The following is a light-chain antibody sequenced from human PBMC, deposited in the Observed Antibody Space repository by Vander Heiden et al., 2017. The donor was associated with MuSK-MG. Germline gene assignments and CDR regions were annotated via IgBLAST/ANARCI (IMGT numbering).Light chain of an antibody. Sequence: DIQMTQSPSSLSASVGDGVTVTCRASKSISSYLNWYQQKPGKAPKLLIFAASTLQSGVPSRFSGSGSGSDFTLTISSLQPEDFATYYCQQSYISAWTFGQGTRLEIK. CDR1: KSISSY. J-gene: IGKJ1*01. CDR2: AAS. CDR3: QQSYISAWT. V-gene: IGKV1-39*01.